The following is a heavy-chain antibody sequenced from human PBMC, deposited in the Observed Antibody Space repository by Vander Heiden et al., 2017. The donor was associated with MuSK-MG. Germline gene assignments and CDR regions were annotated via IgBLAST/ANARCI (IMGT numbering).Heavy chain of an antibody. CDR2: INHSGST. Sequence: QVQLQQCGPGLLTPSATLSLPCAVYGGSFSGYYWSWIRQPPGKGMEWSGEINHSGSTNYNPSHKRRVTISVDTSKNQFSLKLSSVTAAGTAVYYCASHCSSTSCYASWFDPWGQGTLVTVSS. CDR3: ASHCSSTSCYASWFDP. D-gene: IGHD2-2*01. V-gene: IGHV4-34*01. J-gene: IGHJ5*02. CDR1: GGSFSGYY.